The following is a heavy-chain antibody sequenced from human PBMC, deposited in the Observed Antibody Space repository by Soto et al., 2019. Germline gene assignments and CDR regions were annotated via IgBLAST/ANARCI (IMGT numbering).Heavy chain of an antibody. CDR2: ISAYNGNT. J-gene: IGHJ5*02. V-gene: IGHV1-18*01. CDR3: ARASPGGYCSSTSCYVDNWFDP. Sequence: ASVKVSCKASGYTFTSYGISWVRQAPGQGLEWMGWISAYNGNTNYAQKLQGRVTMTTDTSTSTAYMELRSLRSDDTAVYYCARASPGGYCSSTSCYVDNWFDPWGQGTLVTVSS. CDR1: GYTFTSYG. D-gene: IGHD2-2*01.